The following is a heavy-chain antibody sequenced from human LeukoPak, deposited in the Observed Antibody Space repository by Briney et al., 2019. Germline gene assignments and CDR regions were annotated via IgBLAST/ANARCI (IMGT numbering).Heavy chain of an antibody. CDR3: ARADCSGSTCYLRHSWFDP. Sequence: CSLRLSCAASVFTLSTFDMNWVRQAPGKGLEWVSSISTSSRYIYYRDSVKGRFTISRDDAKNSLYLQMNSLTVEDTAVYYCARADCSGSTCYLRHSWFDPWGQGTLVTVSS. D-gene: IGHD2-2*01. CDR2: ISTSSRYI. CDR1: VFTLSTFD. J-gene: IGHJ5*02. V-gene: IGHV3-21*06.